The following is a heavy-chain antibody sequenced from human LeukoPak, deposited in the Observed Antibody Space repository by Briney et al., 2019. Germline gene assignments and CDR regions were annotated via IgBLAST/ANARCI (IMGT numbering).Heavy chain of an antibody. CDR2: IKSKTDGGTT. CDR1: GFTFSNAW. D-gene: IGHD3-16*02. Sequence: GGSLRLSCAASGFTFSNAWMSWVRQAPGKGLEWVGRIKSKTDGGTTDYAAPVKGRFTISRDDSKNTLYLQMNSLKTEDTAVYYCTTDYMITFGGVITFVDYWGQGTLVTVSS. CDR3: TTDYMITFGGVITFVDY. V-gene: IGHV3-15*01. J-gene: IGHJ4*02.